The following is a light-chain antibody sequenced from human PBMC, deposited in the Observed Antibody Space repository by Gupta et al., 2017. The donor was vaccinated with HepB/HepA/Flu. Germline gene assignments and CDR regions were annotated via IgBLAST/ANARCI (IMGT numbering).Light chain of an antibody. V-gene: IGKV3-20*01. CDR1: LSFSSSY. CDR3: QQYGSSPWT. Sequence: EIVLTHSTGSLSLSPGERTTLPCSASLSFSSSYLAWYQQKPGQAPSLLIYGASSRATGIPDRFSGSGSGTDFTLTISRLEPEDFAVYYCQQYGSSPWTFGQGTKVEIK. CDR2: GAS. J-gene: IGKJ1*01.